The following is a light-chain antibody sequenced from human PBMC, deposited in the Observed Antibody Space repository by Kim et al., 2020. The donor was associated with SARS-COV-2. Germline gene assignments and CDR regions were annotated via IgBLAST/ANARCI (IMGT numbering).Light chain of an antibody. Sequence: DIQMTQSPSSLSASIGDRVTITCRASQSINTYLNWYQQKPGKAPQLLIYAASTLQSGVPSTFSGSGSGTDFTLTISSLQPEDFASYYCQQSYITPLTFGQGTKVDIK. V-gene: IGKV1-39*01. CDR3: QQSYITPLT. CDR2: AAS. CDR1: QSINTY. J-gene: IGKJ1*01.